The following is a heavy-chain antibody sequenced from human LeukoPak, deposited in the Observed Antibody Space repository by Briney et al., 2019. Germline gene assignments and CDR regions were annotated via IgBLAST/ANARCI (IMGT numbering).Heavy chain of an antibody. CDR3: AKDWDGPFDY. CDR2: ISGDGGIT. J-gene: IGHJ4*02. Sequence: QPGGSLRLSCAASGFTFDDYAMHWVRQAPGKGLEWVSLISGDGGITYYADSVKGRFTISRDNSKNPLYLQMNSLRTEDTALYYCAKDWDGPFDYWGQGTLVTVSS. CDR1: GFTFDDYA. D-gene: IGHD1-26*01. V-gene: IGHV3-43*02.